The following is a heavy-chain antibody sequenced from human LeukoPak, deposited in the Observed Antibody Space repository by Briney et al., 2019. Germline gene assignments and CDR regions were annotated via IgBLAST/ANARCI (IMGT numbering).Heavy chain of an antibody. D-gene: IGHD2-15*01. Sequence: ASVKVSCKASGYTFTDYSMHWVRQAPGQGLEWMGWINPESGGTNYAQKFQGRITMTRDMSISTAYMELSSLRSDDTAVYYCAPASMTYDYWGQGTLVTVSS. CDR2: INPESGGT. CDR3: APASMTYDY. CDR1: GYTFTDYS. J-gene: IGHJ4*02. V-gene: IGHV1-2*02.